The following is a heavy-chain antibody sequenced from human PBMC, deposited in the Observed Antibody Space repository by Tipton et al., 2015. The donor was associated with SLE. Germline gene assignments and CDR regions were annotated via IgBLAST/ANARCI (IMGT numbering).Heavy chain of an antibody. J-gene: IGHJ4*02. V-gene: IGHV4-59*12. CDR3: ARGPTAQLERRRGHFDY. D-gene: IGHD1-1*01. CDR1: GGSISRNY. Sequence: LRLSCTVSGGSISRNYWSWIRQPPGKGLEYIGYIYYSGSTNYNPSLKSRVTISVDTSKNLFSLKLSSVTAADTAVYFCARGPTAQLERRRGHFDYWGQGTLVTVSS. CDR2: IYYSGST.